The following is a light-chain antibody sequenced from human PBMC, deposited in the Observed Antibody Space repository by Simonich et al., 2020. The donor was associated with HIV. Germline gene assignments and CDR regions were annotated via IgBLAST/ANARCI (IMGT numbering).Light chain of an antibody. Sequence: DIVMTQSPNSLAVSLGERATVNCSSSRSGLYRSNNKNYLAWYQQKPGQPPKLLIYWASTRESGVPDRFSASGSGTDFTLTISSLQAEDVPIYYCQQYYSTPPTFGQGTKVEIK. CDR3: QQYYSTPPT. V-gene: IGKV4-1*01. CDR1: RSGLYRSNNKNY. CDR2: WAS. J-gene: IGKJ1*01.